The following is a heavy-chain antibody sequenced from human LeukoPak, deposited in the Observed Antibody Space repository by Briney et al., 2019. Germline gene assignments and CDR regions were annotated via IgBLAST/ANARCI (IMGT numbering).Heavy chain of an antibody. V-gene: IGHV3-49*04. CDR3: TRAPGGKVDY. J-gene: IGHJ4*02. CDR2: IRSKAYGGTT. CDR1: GFTFSIYG. D-gene: IGHD4-23*01. Sequence: PGGSLRLSCAASGFTFSIYGMNWVRQAPGKGLEWVGFIRSKAYGGTTEYAASVKGRFTISRDDSKSIAYLQMNSLKTEDTAVYYCTRAPGGKVDYWGQGTLVTVSS.